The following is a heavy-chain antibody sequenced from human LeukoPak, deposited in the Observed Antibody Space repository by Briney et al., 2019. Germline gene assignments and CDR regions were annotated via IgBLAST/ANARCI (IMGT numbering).Heavy chain of an antibody. CDR3: TTSGYSYGYPFDY. J-gene: IGHJ4*02. V-gene: IGHV3-15*01. Sequence: GGSLRLSCAASGFTFRKAWMSWVRQAPGKGLEWVGRIKSKIDGGTTDYAAPVKGRFTISRDDSKNTLYLQMNSLKTEGTAVYYCTTSGYSYGYPFDYWGQGTLVTVSS. D-gene: IGHD5-18*01. CDR1: GFTFRKAW. CDR2: IKSKIDGGTT.